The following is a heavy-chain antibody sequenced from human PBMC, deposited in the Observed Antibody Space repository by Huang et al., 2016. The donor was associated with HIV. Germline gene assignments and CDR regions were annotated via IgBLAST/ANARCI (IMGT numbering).Heavy chain of an antibody. D-gene: IGHD1-1*01. CDR2: SMPLYGSA. CDR1: GGTFKKYA. Sequence: QVNLVQSGAEVRKPGSSVKVSCKASGGTFKKYAISWVRQAPGQGLEWMGASMPLYGSAEYAEKFQDRVTLTADGSTNTAYLELDRLTSEDTAVYYCAKVAAGQPFHLYYYMDAWGDGTTVIVSS. J-gene: IGHJ6*03. V-gene: IGHV1-69*13. CDR3: AKVAAGQPFHLYYYMDA.